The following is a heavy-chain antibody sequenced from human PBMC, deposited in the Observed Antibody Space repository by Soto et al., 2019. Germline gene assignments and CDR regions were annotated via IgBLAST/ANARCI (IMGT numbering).Heavy chain of an antibody. J-gene: IGHJ4*02. CDR1: GFTVSSNY. CDR2: IYSGGST. CDR3: ARDPGIAVAGTMDY. D-gene: IGHD6-19*01. Sequence: GGSLRLSCAASGFTVSSNYMSWVRQAPGKGLEWVSVIYSGGSTYYADSVKGRFTISRDNSKNTLYLQMNSLRAEDTAVYYCARDPGIAVAGTMDYWGQGTLVTVSS. V-gene: IGHV3-66*01.